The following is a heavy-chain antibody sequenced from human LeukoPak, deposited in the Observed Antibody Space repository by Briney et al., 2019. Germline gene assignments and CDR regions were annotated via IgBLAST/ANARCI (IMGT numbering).Heavy chain of an antibody. Sequence: GSLRLSCAASGFTFDDYAMHWVRQAPGKGLECVSLISWDGGSTYYADSVKGRFTISRDNSKNSLYLQMSSLRAEDTALYYCAKGPVRGSYRYGYFDYWGQGTLVTVSS. CDR3: AKGPVRGSYRYGYFDY. D-gene: IGHD3-16*02. J-gene: IGHJ4*02. CDR2: ISWDGGST. CDR1: GFTFDDYA. V-gene: IGHV3-43D*03.